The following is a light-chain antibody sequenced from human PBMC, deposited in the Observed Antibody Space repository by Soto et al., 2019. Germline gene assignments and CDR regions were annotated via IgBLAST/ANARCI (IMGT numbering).Light chain of an antibody. CDR3: QQYGSSPSYT. Sequence: EIVLTQSPGTLSLSPGERVTLSCRASQSVSSNYLAWYQQKPGQAPRLLIYGASSRATGIPDRFSGSGSGTDFTLTISRLEPEDFAVYYCQQYGSSPSYTFGQGTKLEIK. J-gene: IGKJ2*01. CDR1: QSVSSNY. CDR2: GAS. V-gene: IGKV3-20*01.